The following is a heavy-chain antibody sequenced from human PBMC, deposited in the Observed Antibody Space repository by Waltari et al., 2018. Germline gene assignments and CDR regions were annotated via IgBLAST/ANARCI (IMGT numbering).Heavy chain of an antibody. J-gene: IGHJ4*02. Sequence: QVQLQQWGAGLLKPSETLSLTCAVYGGSFSGYYWSWIRQPPGKGLEWIGEINHSGSTNSNPSLKSRVTISVDTSKNQFSLKLSSVTAADTAVYYCARVVRRAWQQLVLAPFDYWGQGTLVTVSS. CDR2: INHSGST. CDR1: GGSFSGYY. D-gene: IGHD6-13*01. V-gene: IGHV4-34*01. CDR3: ARVVRRAWQQLVLAPFDY.